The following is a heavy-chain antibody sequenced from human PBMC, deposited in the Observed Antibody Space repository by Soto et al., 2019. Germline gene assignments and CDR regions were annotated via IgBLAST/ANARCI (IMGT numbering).Heavy chain of an antibody. CDR2: IYYSGST. CDR3: ARLGLQLTYGMDV. V-gene: IGHV4-39*01. Sequence: SETLSLTCTVSGGSISSSDYYWGWIRRPPGKGLEWIGNIYYSGSTYYRPSLKSRITMSVDRSKSQFSLKLTSVTAADTAVYYCARLGLQLTYGMDVRGKGTKITSPQ. J-gene: IGHJ6*04. CDR1: GGSISSSDYY. D-gene: IGHD5-18*01.